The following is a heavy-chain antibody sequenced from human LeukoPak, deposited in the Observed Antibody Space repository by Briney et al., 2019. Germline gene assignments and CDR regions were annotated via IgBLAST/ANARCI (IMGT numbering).Heavy chain of an antibody. V-gene: IGHV4-59*01. CDR3: ARLKYDSSGYYLIDY. D-gene: IGHD3-22*01. Sequence: SETLSLTCTVSGGSISSYYWSWIRQPPGKGLEWIGYIYYSGSTNYNPSLKSRVTISVDTSKNQLSLKLSSATGADTAVYYCARLKYDSSGYYLIDYWGQGTLVTVSS. J-gene: IGHJ4*02. CDR1: GGSISSYY. CDR2: IYYSGST.